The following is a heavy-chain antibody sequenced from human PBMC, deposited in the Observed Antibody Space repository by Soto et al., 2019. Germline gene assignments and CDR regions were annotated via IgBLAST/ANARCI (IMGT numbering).Heavy chain of an antibody. CDR1: GYTFTSYD. CDR3: AVLLFDGWDYYYGMDV. Sequence: GASVKVSCKASGYTFTSYDINWVRQATGQGLEWMGWMNPNSGNTGYAQKFQGRVTMTRNTSISTAYMELSSLRSEDTAVYYCAVLLFDGWDYYYGMDVWGKGTTVTVSS. V-gene: IGHV1-8*01. J-gene: IGHJ6*04. CDR2: MNPNSGNT. D-gene: IGHD2-21*02.